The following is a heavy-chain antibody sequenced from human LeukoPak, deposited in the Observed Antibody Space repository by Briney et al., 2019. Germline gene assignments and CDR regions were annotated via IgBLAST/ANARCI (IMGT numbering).Heavy chain of an antibody. CDR2: IYYSGST. CDR1: GGSISSSSYY. V-gene: IGHV4-39*01. D-gene: IGHD5-18*01. CDR3: VGYSYGRETFDY. J-gene: IGHJ4*02. Sequence: SETLSLTCTVSGGSISSSSYYWGWIRQPPGKGLEWIGSIYYSGSTYYNPSLKSRVTISVDTSKDQFSLKLSSVTAADTAVYYCVGYSYGRETFDYWGQGTLVTVSS.